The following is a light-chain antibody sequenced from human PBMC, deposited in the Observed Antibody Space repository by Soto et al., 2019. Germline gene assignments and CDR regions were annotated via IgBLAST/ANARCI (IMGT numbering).Light chain of an antibody. J-gene: IGKJ1*01. V-gene: IGKV3-15*01. CDR1: QNVNNN. CDR3: QQYNNWPRT. CDR2: GAS. Sequence: EIVMTQSPATLSVSPGERATLSCRASQNVNNNLAWYQQKPGQAPRLLIYGASTRATGIPARFSGSGSGTEFTLTISSLQSEDFEVYYCQQYNNWPRTFGHGTKVDIK.